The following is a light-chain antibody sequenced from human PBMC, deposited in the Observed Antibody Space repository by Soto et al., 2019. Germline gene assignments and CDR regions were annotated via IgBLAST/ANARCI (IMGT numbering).Light chain of an antibody. Sequence: EIVLTQSPGTLSLSPGERATLSCRASQSVSNNYLAWYQQRSGQAPRLLIYGASNRASGIPDRFSGSGSGTDFPVTTSRLEFEDFAVYYCLQYSSTGTFGQGTKVEIK. CDR3: LQYSSTGT. CDR1: QSVSNNY. J-gene: IGKJ1*01. V-gene: IGKV3-20*01. CDR2: GAS.